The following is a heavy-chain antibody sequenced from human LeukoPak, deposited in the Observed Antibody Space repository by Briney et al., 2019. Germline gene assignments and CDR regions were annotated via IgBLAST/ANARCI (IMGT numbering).Heavy chain of an antibody. V-gene: IGHV6-1*01. CDR1: GDSVSNDSAA. J-gene: IGHJ4*02. CDR2: TSYKSRWYN. Sequence: SQTLSLTCAISGDSVSNDSAAWNWIRQSPSRGLEWLGRTSYKSRWYNEYAASVRGRITINPDTSKNQFSLQLNSVTPEDTAVYYCARGGQYSSPGGDFDYWGQGTLVTVSS. CDR3: ARGGQYSSPGGDFDY. D-gene: IGHD6-19*01.